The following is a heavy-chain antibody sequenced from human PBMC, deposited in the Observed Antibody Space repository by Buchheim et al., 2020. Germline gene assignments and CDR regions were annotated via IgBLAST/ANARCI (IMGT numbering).Heavy chain of an antibody. V-gene: IGHV3-33*01. CDR3: ARVAGPYSSSWYYGY. D-gene: IGHD6-13*01. Sequence: QVQLVESGGGVVQPGRSLRLSCAASGFTFSSYGMHWVRQAPGKGLEWVAVIWYDGSNKYYADSVKGRFTISRDNSKNTLYLQMNSLRAEDTAVYYCARVAGPYSSSWYYGYWGQGTL. CDR1: GFTFSSYG. J-gene: IGHJ4*02. CDR2: IWYDGSNK.